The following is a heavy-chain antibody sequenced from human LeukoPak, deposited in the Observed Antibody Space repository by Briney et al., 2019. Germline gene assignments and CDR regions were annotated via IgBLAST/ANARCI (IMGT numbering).Heavy chain of an antibody. V-gene: IGHV1-18*01. CDR1: GYTFTDYG. J-gene: IGHJ4*02. D-gene: IGHD3-9*01. CDR2: LSAYNADT. Sequence: VASVKVSCKSSGYTFTDYGITWVRQAPGQGLEWMGWLSAYNADTTYAQSFQGRVTMTTDTFMNPAYMELRSLRSDDTAVYYCVRDRPYYDILAGYYMASDYFDYWGQGTLVTVSS. CDR3: VRDRPYYDILAGYYMASDYFDY.